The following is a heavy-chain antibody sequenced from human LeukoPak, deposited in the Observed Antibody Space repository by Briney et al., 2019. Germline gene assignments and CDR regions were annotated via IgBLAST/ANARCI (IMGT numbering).Heavy chain of an antibody. V-gene: IGHV1-18*01. Sequence: ASVKVSCMPSGYTSKDYFISWGRQAPGQGLEWVGWISPHSHTTHYAEKLQGRVTMTTDTSTSTVYMELRSLRVDDRAVYFCARGQIMHYWGQGTPVTVSS. CDR3: ARGQIMHY. D-gene: IGHD3-16*01. J-gene: IGHJ4*02. CDR1: GYTSKDYF. CDR2: ISPHSHTT.